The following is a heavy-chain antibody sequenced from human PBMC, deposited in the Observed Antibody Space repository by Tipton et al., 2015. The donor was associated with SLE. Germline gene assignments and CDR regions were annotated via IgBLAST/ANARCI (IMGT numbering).Heavy chain of an antibody. J-gene: IGHJ4*02. CDR2: TNQDGAIR. D-gene: IGHD2-15*01. CDR3: TRGIDPGSSRISDY. CDR1: GFNFGAYR. Sequence: SLRLSCVASGFNFGAYRMHWVRQAPGKGLGWISRTNQDGAIRSYEDSVKGRFIISRDNSKSTLYLQMNNVRVEDTALYYCTRGIDPGSSRISDYWGQGTMVSVSS. V-gene: IGHV3-74*01.